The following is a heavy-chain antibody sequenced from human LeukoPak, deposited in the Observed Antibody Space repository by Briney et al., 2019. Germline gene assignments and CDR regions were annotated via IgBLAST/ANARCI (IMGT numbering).Heavy chain of an antibody. CDR2: INHSGST. CDR3: ARGHYGRSFDC. Sequence: SETLSLTCAVYGGSFSGYYWSWIRQPPGKGLEWIGEINHSGSTNYNPSLKSRVTISVDTSKNQFSLKLSSVTAADTAVYYCARGHYGRSFDCWGQGTLVTVSS. CDR1: GGSFSGYY. D-gene: IGHD3-10*01. V-gene: IGHV4-34*01. J-gene: IGHJ4*02.